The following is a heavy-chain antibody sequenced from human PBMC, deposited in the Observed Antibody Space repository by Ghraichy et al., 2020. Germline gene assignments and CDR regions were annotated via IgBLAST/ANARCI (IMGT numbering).Heavy chain of an antibody. CDR3: AAYYYDSSGYYYGFDY. CDR2: IIHSGST. V-gene: IGHV4-34*12. J-gene: IGHJ4*02. CDR1: GGSFSGYY. D-gene: IGHD3-22*01. Sequence: SETLSLTCAVYGGSFSGYYWSWIRQPPGKGLEWIGEIIHSGSTNYNPSLKSRVTISVDTSKNQFSLKLSSVTAADTAVYYCAAYYYDSSGYYYGFDYWGQGTLVTVSS.